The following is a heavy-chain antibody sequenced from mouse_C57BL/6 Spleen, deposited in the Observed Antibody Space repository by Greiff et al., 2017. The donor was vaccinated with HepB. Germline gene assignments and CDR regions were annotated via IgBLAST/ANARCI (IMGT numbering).Heavy chain of an antibody. D-gene: IGHD2-1*01. CDR2: INPSNGGT. CDR1: GYTFTSYW. CDR3: ARSRRDGNWYFDV. J-gene: IGHJ1*03. V-gene: IGHV1-53*01. Sequence: VQLQQSGTELVKPGASVKLSCKASGYTFTSYWMHWVKQRPGQGLEWIGNINPSNGGTNYNEKFKSKATLTVDKSSSTAYMQLSSLTSEDSAVYYCARSRRDGNWYFDVWGTGTTVTVSS.